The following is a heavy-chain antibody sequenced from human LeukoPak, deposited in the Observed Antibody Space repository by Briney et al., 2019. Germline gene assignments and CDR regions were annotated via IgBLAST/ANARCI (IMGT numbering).Heavy chain of an antibody. J-gene: IGHJ4*02. Sequence: PGGSLRLSCAASGFTFSNYEMNWVRQAPGKGLEWVSYISSSGSTIYYADSAKGRFTISRDNAKNSLYLQMDSLRAEDTAVYYCAREDTAMVYWGQGTLVTVSS. CDR1: GFTFSNYE. D-gene: IGHD5-18*01. V-gene: IGHV3-48*03. CDR2: ISSSGSTI. CDR3: AREDTAMVY.